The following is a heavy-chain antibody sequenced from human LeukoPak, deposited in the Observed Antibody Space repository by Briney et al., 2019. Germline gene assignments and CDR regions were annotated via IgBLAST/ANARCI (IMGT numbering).Heavy chain of an antibody. CDR3: ARDLPETAFGYSNGYVMYYFDY. CDR1: GGSISSYY. V-gene: IGHV4-4*07. J-gene: IGHJ4*02. Sequence: PSETLSLTCTVSGGSISSYYWSWLRQPAGKGLEWIGRIYTSGSTNYNPSLKSRVTMSVDTSKNQFSLKLSSVTAADTAVYYCARDLPETAFGYSNGYVMYYFDYWGQGTLVTVSS. D-gene: IGHD5-18*01. CDR2: IYTSGST.